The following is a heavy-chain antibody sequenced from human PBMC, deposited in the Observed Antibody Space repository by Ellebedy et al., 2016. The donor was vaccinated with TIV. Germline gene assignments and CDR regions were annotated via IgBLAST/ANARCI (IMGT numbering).Heavy chain of an antibody. CDR1: GFTFSSYE. CDR2: ISSSGSGI. Sequence: PGGSLRLSCAASGFTFSSYEMKRVRQAPGKGLEWVSYISSSGSGIYYADSVKGRFSISRDNAKNSLYLHLNSLRAEDTAVYYCARFKHYYGMDVWGQGTTVTVSS. V-gene: IGHV3-48*03. CDR3: ARFKHYYGMDV. J-gene: IGHJ6*02.